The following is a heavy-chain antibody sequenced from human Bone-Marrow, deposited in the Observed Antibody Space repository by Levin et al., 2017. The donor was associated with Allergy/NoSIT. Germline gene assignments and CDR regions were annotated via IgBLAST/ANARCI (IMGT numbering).Heavy chain of an antibody. V-gene: IGHV1-3*01. CDR2: MNAGNGRT. CDR3: ARVMYYYDSGGYYRAFDV. Sequence: WASVKVSCKTSGYNFTNYAMHWVRQAPGQRLEWMGWMNAGNGRTKYSQNFQGRVTITRDTSASTAYMELSSLRSEDTAVYYCARVMYYYDSGGYYRAFDVWGQGTMVTVSS. CDR1: GYNFTNYA. J-gene: IGHJ3*01. D-gene: IGHD3-22*01.